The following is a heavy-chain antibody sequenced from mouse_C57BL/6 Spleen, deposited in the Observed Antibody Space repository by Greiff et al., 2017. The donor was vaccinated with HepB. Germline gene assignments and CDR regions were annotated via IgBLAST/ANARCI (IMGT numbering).Heavy chain of an antibody. D-gene: IGHD1-1*01. Sequence: EVKLMESGPGLAKPSQTLSLTCSVTGYSITSDYWNWIRKFPGNKLEYMGYISYSGSTYYNPSLKSRISITRDTSKNQYYLQLNSVTTEDTATYYCARSHDYYGSSYYFDYWGQGTTLTVSS. CDR1: GYSITSDY. CDR3: ARSHDYYGSSYYFDY. J-gene: IGHJ2*01. V-gene: IGHV3-8*01. CDR2: ISYSGST.